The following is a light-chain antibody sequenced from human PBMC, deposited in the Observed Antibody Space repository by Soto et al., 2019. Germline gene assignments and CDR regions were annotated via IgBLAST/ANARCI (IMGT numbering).Light chain of an antibody. CDR1: QSVSTN. V-gene: IGKV3-11*01. Sequence: EIEMTQSPATLSVSPGERATLSCRASQSVSTNVAWYQQKPGQAPRLLIYDASKRATGIPARFSGSGSETDFTLTISSLEPDDFAVYYCQQRADWPITFGQGTRLEIK. CDR3: QQRADWPIT. CDR2: DAS. J-gene: IGKJ5*01.